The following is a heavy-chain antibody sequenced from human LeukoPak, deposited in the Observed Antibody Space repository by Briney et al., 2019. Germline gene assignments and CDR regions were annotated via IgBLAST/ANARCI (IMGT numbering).Heavy chain of an antibody. CDR2: IYYSGST. CDR3: ARAFYGKWFGKFYYMSV. V-gene: IGHV4-59*01. J-gene: IGHJ6*03. Sequence: PSETLSLTCTVSGGSISSYYWSWIRQPPEKGLERIGYIYYSGSTNYNPSLKSRVTISVDTSKNQFSQKLSSVTAEEKTVYYGARAFYGKWFGKFYYMSVWGKGTTATVSS. CDR1: GGSISSYY. D-gene: IGHD3-10*01.